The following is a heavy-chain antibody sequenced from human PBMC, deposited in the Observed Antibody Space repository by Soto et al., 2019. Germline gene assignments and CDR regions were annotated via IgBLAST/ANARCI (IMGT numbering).Heavy chain of an antibody. CDR3: ARTGYDFWSGYATQYFDY. Sequence: QVTLKESGPVLVKPTETLTLTCTVSGFSLSNARMGVSWIRQPPGKALEWLAHIFSNDEKSYSTSLKSRLTISKETSKSQVVLTMTNMDPVDTATYYCARTGYDFWSGYATQYFDYWGQGTLVTVSS. J-gene: IGHJ4*02. CDR1: GFSLSNARMG. V-gene: IGHV2-26*01. CDR2: IFSNDEK. D-gene: IGHD3-3*01.